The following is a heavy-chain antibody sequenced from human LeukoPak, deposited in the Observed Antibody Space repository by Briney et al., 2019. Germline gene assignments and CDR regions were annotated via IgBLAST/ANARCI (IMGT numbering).Heavy chain of an antibody. Sequence: SVNVSCTASGGTFSSYAISWVRQAPGQGLEWMGGIIPIFGTANYAQKFQGRVTITADESTSTAYMELSSLRSEDTAVYYCARGTRLGELSSFDYWGQGTLVTVSS. D-gene: IGHD3-16*02. J-gene: IGHJ4*02. CDR2: IIPIFGTA. V-gene: IGHV1-69*13. CDR1: GGTFSSYA. CDR3: ARGTRLGELSSFDY.